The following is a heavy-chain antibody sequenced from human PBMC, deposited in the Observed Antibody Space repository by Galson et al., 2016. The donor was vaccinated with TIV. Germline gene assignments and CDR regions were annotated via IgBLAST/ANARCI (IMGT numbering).Heavy chain of an antibody. V-gene: IGHV3-7*01. CDR2: IDQDGSEK. D-gene: IGHD2-2*01. J-gene: IGHJ3*02. CDR3: TKDIAYGDTSNFDAFDI. CDR1: GLTFSSYW. Sequence: SLRLSCAASGLTFSSYWMTWVRQAPGKGLEWVANIDQDGSEKNYVDLVKGRFTISRDNAKNSLYLQMNSLRVEDMALYYCTKDIAYGDTSNFDAFDIWGRGTMVTVSS.